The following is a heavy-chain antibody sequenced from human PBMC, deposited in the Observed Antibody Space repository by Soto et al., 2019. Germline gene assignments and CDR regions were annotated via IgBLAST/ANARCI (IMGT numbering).Heavy chain of an antibody. CDR3: ASKTYYYDSSGLMDYGMDV. J-gene: IGHJ6*02. Sequence: GESLKISCKGSGYSFTSYWIGWVRQMPGKGLEWMGIIYPGDSDTRYSPSFQGHVTISADKSISTAYLQWSSLKASDTAMYYCASKTYYYDSSGLMDYGMDVWGQGTTVTVSS. V-gene: IGHV5-51*01. CDR2: IYPGDSDT. D-gene: IGHD3-22*01. CDR1: GYSFTSYW.